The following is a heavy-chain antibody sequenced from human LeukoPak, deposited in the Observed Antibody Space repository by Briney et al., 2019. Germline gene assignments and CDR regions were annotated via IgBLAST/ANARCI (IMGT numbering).Heavy chain of an antibody. CDR1: GGTFSSYA. CDR3: ARETIAAAGKFDY. D-gene: IGHD6-13*01. Sequence: SAKVSCKASGGTFSSYAISWVRQAPGQGLEWMGGIIPIFGTANYAQKFQGRVTITADESTSTAYMELSSLRSEDTAVYYCARETIAAAGKFDYWGQGTLVTVSS. CDR2: IIPIFGTA. J-gene: IGHJ4*02. V-gene: IGHV1-69*13.